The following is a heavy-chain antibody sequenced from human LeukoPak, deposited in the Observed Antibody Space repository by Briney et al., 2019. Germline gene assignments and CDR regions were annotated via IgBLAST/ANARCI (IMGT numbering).Heavy chain of an antibody. V-gene: IGHV5-51*01. CDR1: GYSFSNYW. CDR2: IYPGDSDT. D-gene: IGHD6-19*01. J-gene: IGHJ4*02. Sequence: GESLEISCKGSGYSFSNYWIGWVRQIPGKGLEWMGIIYPGDSDTRYSPSFQGQVTISADKSIRTAYLQWSSLKASDTAMYYCARPIPDSSGWPLDYWGQGTLVTVSS. CDR3: ARPIPDSSGWPLDY.